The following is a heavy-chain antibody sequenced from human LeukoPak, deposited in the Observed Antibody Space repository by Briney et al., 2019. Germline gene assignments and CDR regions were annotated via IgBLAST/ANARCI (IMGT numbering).Heavy chain of an antibody. CDR1: GGSISSGSYY. CDR2: IYTSGST. D-gene: IGHD3-16*02. V-gene: IGHV4-61*02. Sequence: PSETLSLTCTVSGGSISSGSYYWSWIRQPAGKGLEWIGRIYTSGSTNYNPSLKSRVTISVDTSKNQFSLKLSSVTAADTAVYYCAISVWGSYRPFDYWGQGTLVTVSS. CDR3: AISVWGSYRPFDY. J-gene: IGHJ4*02.